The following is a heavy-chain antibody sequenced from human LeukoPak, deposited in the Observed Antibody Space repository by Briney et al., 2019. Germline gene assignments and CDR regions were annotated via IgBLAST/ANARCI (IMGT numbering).Heavy chain of an antibody. D-gene: IGHD6-13*01. CDR3: ARGYSSSWYDLYYFDY. CDR2: ISSRGSYI. CDR1: GFTFSNYN. Sequence: GGSLRLSCAASGFTFSNYNINWVRQAPGKGLEWVSSISSRGSYIYYADSVKGRFAISADNAMNSLYLQMNSLRAEDTALYYCARGYSSSWYDLYYFDYWGQGTLVTVSS. J-gene: IGHJ4*02. V-gene: IGHV3-21*01.